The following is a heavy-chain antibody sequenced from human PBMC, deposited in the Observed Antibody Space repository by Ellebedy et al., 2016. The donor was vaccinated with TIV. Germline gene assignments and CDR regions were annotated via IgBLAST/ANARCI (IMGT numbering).Heavy chain of an antibody. CDR1: GGSIGRYF. Sequence: MPSETLSLTCSVSGGSIGRYFWTWIRQSPEKGLEWIGYVFSSGYTNYNPFLESRVTISIDTSKGQFSLRLTSVTAADTAVYYCARGYDNTGFYDCPYDHWGQGTLVTVSS. CDR3: ARGYDNTGFYDCPYDH. V-gene: IGHV4-59*01. D-gene: IGHD2-21*02. J-gene: IGHJ4*02. CDR2: VFSSGYT.